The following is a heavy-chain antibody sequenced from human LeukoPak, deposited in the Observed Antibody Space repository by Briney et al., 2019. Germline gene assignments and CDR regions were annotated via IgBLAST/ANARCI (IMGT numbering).Heavy chain of an antibody. J-gene: IGHJ6*03. CDR2: IIPIFGTA. D-gene: IGHD2-2*01. CDR1: GGTFSSYA. CDR3: ARGVVPAARYYYYYMDV. V-gene: IGHV1-69*05. Sequence: SVKVSCKASGGTFSSYAISWVRQAPGQGLEWMGGIIPIFGTANYAQKFQGRVTITTDESTSTAYTELSSLRSEDTAVYYCARGVVPAARYYYYYMDVWGKGTTVTVSS.